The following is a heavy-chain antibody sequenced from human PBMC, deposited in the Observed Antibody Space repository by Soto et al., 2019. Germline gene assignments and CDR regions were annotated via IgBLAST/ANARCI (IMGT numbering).Heavy chain of an antibody. CDR1: GGSISSGGYY. J-gene: IGHJ6*02. CDR3: AIRGGTVNYYYGMDV. D-gene: IGHD4-4*01. Sequence: QVQLQESGPGLVKPSQTLSLTCTVSGGSISSGGYYWSWIRQHPGKGLEWIGYIYYSGSTYYNPSLKSRGTLPVNTAKNQFSLKLYFVTARDTAGYFRAIRGGTVNYYYGMDVWGQGTTVTVSS. V-gene: IGHV4-31*03. CDR2: IYYSGST.